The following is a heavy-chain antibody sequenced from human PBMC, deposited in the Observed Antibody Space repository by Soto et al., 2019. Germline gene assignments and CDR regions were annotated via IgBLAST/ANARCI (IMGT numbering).Heavy chain of an antibody. CDR2: VSPSGNT. CDR1: GDSISGGYY. V-gene: IGHV4-31*03. J-gene: IGHJ6*02. Sequence: SETLSLTCTVSGDSISGGYYLSWIRQHPGKGLEWIGYVSPSGNTYYNPSLNSRVSISIDTSKNHFSLEVSSVTAADTAVYYCARDRGSYGMDVWGQGTTVT. CDR3: ARDRGSYGMDV.